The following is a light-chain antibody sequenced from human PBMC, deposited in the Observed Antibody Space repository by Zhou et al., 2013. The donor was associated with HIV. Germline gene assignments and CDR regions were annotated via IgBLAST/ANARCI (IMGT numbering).Light chain of an antibody. V-gene: IGKV1-9*01. J-gene: IGKJ1*01. CDR1: QGISSY. CDR2: AAS. Sequence: IQLTQSPSSLSASVGDRVTITCRAGQGISSYLAWYQQKPGEAPKLLIYAASTLHTGVPSRFSGGGSGTEFTLTISSLQPDDFATYYCQQYNSYWTFGQGTKVEI. CDR3: QQYNSYWT.